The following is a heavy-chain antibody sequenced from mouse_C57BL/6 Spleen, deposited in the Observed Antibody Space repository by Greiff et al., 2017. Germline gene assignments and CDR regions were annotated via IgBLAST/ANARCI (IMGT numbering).Heavy chain of an antibody. D-gene: IGHD4-1*01. J-gene: IGHJ2*01. Sequence: QVQLQQSGAELARPGASVKLSCKASGYTFTSYGISWVKQRPGQGLEWIGEIYPGSGNTYYNEKFKGKATLTADKSSSTAYMELRSLTSEDSAVYFCARRGLTGLDYWGQGTTLTVSS. CDR2: IYPGSGNT. CDR1: GYTFTSYG. V-gene: IGHV1-81*01. CDR3: ARRGLTGLDY.